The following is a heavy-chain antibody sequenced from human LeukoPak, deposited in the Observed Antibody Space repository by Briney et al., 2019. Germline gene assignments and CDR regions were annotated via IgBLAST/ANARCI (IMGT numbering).Heavy chain of an antibody. J-gene: IGHJ4*02. CDR1: GGSISSSSYY. CDR3: ARVPPGYYDSSGYFDY. Sequence: PSETLSLTCTVSGGSISSSSYYWGWIRQPPGKGLEWIGSIYCSGSTYYNPSLKSRVTISVDTSKNQFSLKLSSVTAADTAVYYCARVPPGYYDSSGYFDYWGQGTLVTVSS. CDR2: IYCSGST. D-gene: IGHD3-22*01. V-gene: IGHV4-39*07.